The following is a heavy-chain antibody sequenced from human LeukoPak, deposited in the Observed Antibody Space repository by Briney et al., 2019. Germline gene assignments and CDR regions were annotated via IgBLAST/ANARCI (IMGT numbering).Heavy chain of an antibody. CDR3: ARRPGYSRREDYHYYGMDV. D-gene: IGHD6-13*01. Sequence: ASVKVSCKASGYTFTAYHMHWVRQAPGQGLEWMGWINPNSGGTNYAQKFQGRVIMTRDTSISTVYMELSRLTSDDTAVYYCARRPGYSRREDYHYYGMDVWGQGTTVTVSS. CDR1: GYTFTAYH. J-gene: IGHJ6*02. V-gene: IGHV1-2*02. CDR2: INPNSGGT.